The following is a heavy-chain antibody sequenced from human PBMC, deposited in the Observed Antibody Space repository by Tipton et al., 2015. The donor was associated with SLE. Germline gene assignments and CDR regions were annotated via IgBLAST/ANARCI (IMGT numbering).Heavy chain of an antibody. V-gene: IGHV3-7*03. Sequence: LSLTCTVSGGSISSYYWSWVRQAPGKGLEWVANIKQDGSEKYYVDSVKGRFTISRDNAKNSQYLQMNSLRAEDTAVYYCARDRQISYWGQGTLVTVSS. J-gene: IGHJ4*02. CDR2: IKQDGSEK. CDR3: ARDRQISY. CDR1: GGSISSYY.